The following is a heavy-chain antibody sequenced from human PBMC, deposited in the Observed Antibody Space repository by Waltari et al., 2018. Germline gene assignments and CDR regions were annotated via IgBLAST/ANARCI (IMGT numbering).Heavy chain of an antibody. V-gene: IGHV4-39*01. CDR2: MYYSGGP. J-gene: IGHJ2*01. D-gene: IGHD3-22*01. CDR1: GGSILSAAYY. CDR3: ARQDYYSVKGYFDL. Sequence: QLQLQESGPGLVKPSETLSLTCVVSGGSILSAAYYWGWVRQPPGKGLEFIGSMYYSGGPYDSPSLTSRVTISVDTSQNQFSLRLSAVTAADTAVYYCARQDYYSVKGYFDLWGRGTLVTVSS.